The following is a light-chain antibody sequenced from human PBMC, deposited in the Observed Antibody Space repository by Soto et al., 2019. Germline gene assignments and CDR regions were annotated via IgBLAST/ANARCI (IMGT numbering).Light chain of an antibody. J-gene: IGLJ1*01. CDR3: TSYTTSNTYV. V-gene: IGLV2-14*03. CDR1: SSDVGGYNY. CDR2: DVS. Sequence: QSALTQPASVSGSPGQSITISCTATSSDVGGYNYVFWYQQHPGKAPKLMIYDVSNRPSGVSNRFSGSKSGDTASLTISGLQAEDEADYYCTSYTTSNTYVFGNGTKLTVL.